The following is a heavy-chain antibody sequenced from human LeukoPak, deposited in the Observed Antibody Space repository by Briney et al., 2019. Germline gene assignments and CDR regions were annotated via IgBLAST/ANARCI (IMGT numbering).Heavy chain of an antibody. D-gene: IGHD3-22*01. Sequence: KTSETLSLTCSVSGYSVNSGSYWGWIRQPPGKGLEWIASIYQSGSTYYNPSLKTRVTVSIDTSKNQFSLKLSSVTAADTAVYYCASTLRTYYYESNGYYPLDYWGQGTLVTVSS. CDR1: GYSVNSGSY. J-gene: IGHJ4*02. CDR3: ASTLRTYYYESNGYYPLDY. CDR2: IYQSGST. V-gene: IGHV4-38-2*02.